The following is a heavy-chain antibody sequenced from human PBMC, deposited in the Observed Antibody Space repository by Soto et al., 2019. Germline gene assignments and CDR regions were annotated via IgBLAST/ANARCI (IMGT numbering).Heavy chain of an antibody. CDR1: GYTFTSYG. CDR2: ISAYNGNT. V-gene: IGHV1-18*04. D-gene: IGHD2-15*01. CDR3: ARSEYCSGGSCYSGYYYYYGMDV. J-gene: IGHJ6*02. Sequence: GXSVEVSFKASGYTFTSYGISWVRQAPGQGLEWMGWISAYNGNTNYAQKLQGRVTMTTDTSTSTAYMELRSLRSDDTAVYYCARSEYCSGGSCYSGYYYYYGMDVWGQGTTVTVSS.